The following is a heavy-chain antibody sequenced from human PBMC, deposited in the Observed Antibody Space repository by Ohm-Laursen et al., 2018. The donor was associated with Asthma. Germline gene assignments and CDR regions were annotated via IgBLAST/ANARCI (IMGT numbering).Heavy chain of an antibody. CDR3: AKDKAYSSSWYAPDY. Sequence: SLRLSCTASGFTFSSYSMNWVRQAPGKGLEWVSAISGSGGSTYYADSVKGRFTISRDNSKNTLYLQMNSLRAEDTAVYYCAKDKAYSSSWYAPDYWGQGTLVTVSS. D-gene: IGHD6-13*01. CDR1: GFTFSSYS. J-gene: IGHJ4*02. V-gene: IGHV3-23*01. CDR2: ISGSGGST.